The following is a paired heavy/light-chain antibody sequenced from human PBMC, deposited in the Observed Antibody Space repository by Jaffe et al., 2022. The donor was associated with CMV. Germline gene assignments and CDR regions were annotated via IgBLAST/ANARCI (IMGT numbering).Heavy chain of an antibody. CDR1: GGSISGYY. V-gene: IGHV4-59*01. D-gene: IGHD7-27*01. CDR2: IYYSGST. J-gene: IGHJ4*02. Sequence: QVHLQESGPGLVKPSETLSLTCTVSGGSISGYYWSWIRQPPGKGLEWIGYIYYSGSTNYNPSLKSRVTISVDTSNNQFSLRLSSVTAADTAVYYCARCIWGRSPRFDHWGQGTLVAVSS. CDR3: ARCIWGRSPRFDH.
Light chain of an antibody. CDR3: QQYGSPWT. J-gene: IGKJ1*01. CDR2: GAS. V-gene: IGKV3-20*01. Sequence: EIVLTQSPGTLSLSPGERATLSCRASQSINSNFLAWYQQTPGQAPRLLIYGASNRATGIPDRFSASGSETDFTLTISRLEPEDFAVYYCQQYGSPWTFGQGTQVEIK. CDR1: QSINSNF.